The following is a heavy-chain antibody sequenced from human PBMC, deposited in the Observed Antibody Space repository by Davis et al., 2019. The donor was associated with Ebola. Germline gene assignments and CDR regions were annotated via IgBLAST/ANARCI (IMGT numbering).Heavy chain of an antibody. V-gene: IGHV5-51*01. D-gene: IGHD1-26*01. CDR1: GYSFTSYW. J-gene: IGHJ6*02. Sequence: GESLKISCKGSGYSFTSYWIGWVRQMPGKGLEWMGIIYPGDSDTRYSPSFQGQVTISADKSISTAYLQWSSLKASDTAMYYCARQDSDSPGDYYYYGMDVWGQGTTVTVSS. CDR3: ARQDSDSPGDYYYYGMDV. CDR2: IYPGDSDT.